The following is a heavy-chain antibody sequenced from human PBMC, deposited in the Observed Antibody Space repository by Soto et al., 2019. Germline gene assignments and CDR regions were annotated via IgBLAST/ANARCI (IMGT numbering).Heavy chain of an antibody. V-gene: IGHV3-23*01. J-gene: IGHJ6*02. Sequence: GGSLRLSCAASGFTFSSYAMSWVRQAPGKGLEWVSAISGSGGSTYYADSVKGRFTISRDNSKNTPYLQMNSLRAEDTAVYYCAQGGLSSGYYYDSYYYYYGMDAWGQGTTVTVSS. CDR2: ISGSGGST. CDR1: GFTFSSYA. D-gene: IGHD3-22*01. CDR3: AQGGLSSGYYYDSYYYYYGMDA.